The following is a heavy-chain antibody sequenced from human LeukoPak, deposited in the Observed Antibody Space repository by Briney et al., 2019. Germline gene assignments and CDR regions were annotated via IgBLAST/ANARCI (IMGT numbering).Heavy chain of an antibody. J-gene: IGHJ4*02. D-gene: IGHD3-10*01. CDR2: INPSGGST. Sequence: ASVKVSCKASGYTFTSYYMHWVRQAPGQGLEWMGIINPSGGSTSYAQKFQGRVTMTRDMSTSTVYMELRSLRFDDTAVYYCARDPFGFGIDYWGQGTLVTVSS. CDR3: ARDPFGFGIDY. V-gene: IGHV1-46*01. CDR1: GYTFTSYY.